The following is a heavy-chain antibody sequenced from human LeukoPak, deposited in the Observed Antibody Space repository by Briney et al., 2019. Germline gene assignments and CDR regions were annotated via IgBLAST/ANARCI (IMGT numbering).Heavy chain of an antibody. CDR1: GYTFTGYY. CDR2: INPNSGGT. J-gene: IGHJ4*02. D-gene: IGHD4-23*01. Sequence: ASVKVSCKASGYTFTGYYMHWVRQARGEGLEWMGWINPNSGGTKYAQKFQGRVTLTTDTSTSTAYMELSSLRSDDTAVYYCARDDNSGIFVNVDYWGQGTLVTVSS. V-gene: IGHV1-2*02. CDR3: ARDDNSGIFVNVDY.